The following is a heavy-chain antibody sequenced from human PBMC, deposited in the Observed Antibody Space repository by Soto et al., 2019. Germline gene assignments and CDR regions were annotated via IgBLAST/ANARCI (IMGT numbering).Heavy chain of an antibody. Sequence: SETLSLTCTVSGGSISSYYWSWIRQPPGKGLEWIGYIYYSGSTNYNPSLKSRVTISVDTSKNQFSLKLSSVTAADTAVYYCARETYYYDSSGYSDAFDIWGQGTMVTVSS. J-gene: IGHJ3*02. V-gene: IGHV4-59*01. D-gene: IGHD3-22*01. CDR1: GGSISSYY. CDR3: ARETYYYDSSGYSDAFDI. CDR2: IYYSGST.